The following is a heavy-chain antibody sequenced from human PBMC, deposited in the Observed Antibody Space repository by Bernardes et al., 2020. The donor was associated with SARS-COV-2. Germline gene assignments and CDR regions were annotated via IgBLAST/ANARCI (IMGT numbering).Heavy chain of an antibody. V-gene: IGHV3-30-3*01. J-gene: IGHJ6*02. CDR2: ISYDGSNK. CDR3: ARSLKASAPRRQNIVATLYSRLYGMDG. CDR1: GFTFSSYA. Sequence: VGSLRLSCAASGFTFSSYAMHWVRQAPGKGLEWVAVISYDGSNKYYADSVKGRFTISRDNSKNTLYLQMNSLRAEDTAVYYCARSLKASAPRRQNIVATLYSRLYGMDGWGQGTTVTVSS. D-gene: IGHD5-12*01.